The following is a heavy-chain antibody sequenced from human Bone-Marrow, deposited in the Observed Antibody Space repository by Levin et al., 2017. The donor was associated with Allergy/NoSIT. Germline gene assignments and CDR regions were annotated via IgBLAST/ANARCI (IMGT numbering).Heavy chain of an antibody. Sequence: GESLKISCAASGFTFSSYAMSWVRQAPGKGLEWVSAISGSGGSTYYADSVKGRFTISRDNSKNTLYLQMNSLRAEDTAVYYCAKDGYYDYIWGSYRSPYNYFDYWGQGTLVTVSS. D-gene: IGHD3-16*02. CDR1: GFTFSSYA. CDR3: AKDGYYDYIWGSYRSPYNYFDY. V-gene: IGHV3-23*01. J-gene: IGHJ4*02. CDR2: ISGSGGST.